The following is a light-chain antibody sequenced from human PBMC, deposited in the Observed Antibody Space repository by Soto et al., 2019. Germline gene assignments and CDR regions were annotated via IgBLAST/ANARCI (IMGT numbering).Light chain of an antibody. Sequence: QSVLTQSPSASGSPGQSVTISCTGTSSDIGGYNSVPWYQQHPGKAPKVMIYDVSKRPSGVPDRFSGSKSGNTASLTVSALQAEDEADYYCSSYTDRKNLVFGTGTKVTVL. CDR3: SSYTDRKNLV. J-gene: IGLJ1*01. V-gene: IGLV2-8*01. CDR1: SSDIGGYNS. CDR2: DVS.